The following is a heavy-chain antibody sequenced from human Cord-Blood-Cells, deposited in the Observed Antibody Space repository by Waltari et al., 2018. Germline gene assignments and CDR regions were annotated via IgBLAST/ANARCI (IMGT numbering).Heavy chain of an antibody. CDR3: AKTRGYCSSTSCYFPFDY. Sequence: TFSSYAMSWVRQAPGKGLEWVSAISGSGGSTYYADSVKGRFTISRDNSKNTLYLQMNSLRAEDTAVYYCAKTRGYCSSTSCYFPFDYWGQGTLVTVSS. CDR1: TFSSYA. D-gene: IGHD2-2*01. V-gene: IGHV3-23*01. J-gene: IGHJ4*02. CDR2: ISGSGGST.